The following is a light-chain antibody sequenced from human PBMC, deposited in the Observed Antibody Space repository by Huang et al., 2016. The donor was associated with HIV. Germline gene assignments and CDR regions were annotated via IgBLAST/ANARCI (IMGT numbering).Light chain of an antibody. J-gene: IGKJ4*01. CDR1: QSIGTY. Sequence: EIVLTQSPVTRSLSPGDRATLSCRASQSIGTYLAWYQQKSGQATRLLIYDVSNRAAGVPARFSARGSETDFTLTIASLDPDDFAIYHCQQRSKWPLTFGGGTKVEMK. V-gene: IGKV3-11*01. CDR3: QQRSKWPLT. CDR2: DVS.